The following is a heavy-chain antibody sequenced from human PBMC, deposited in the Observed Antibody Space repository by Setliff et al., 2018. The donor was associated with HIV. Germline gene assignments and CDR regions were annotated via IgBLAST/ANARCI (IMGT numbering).Heavy chain of an antibody. CDR1: GGSIFSYY. D-gene: IGHD2-15*01. Sequence: SETLSLTCSVSGGSIFSYYWSWIRQPPGKGLEWIGRIYTGGSTNYNPSLKSRVTISVDTSKNHFSLNLSSVTAADTAVYYCARDGRWSSGWFDPWGQGILVTVSS. CDR3: ARDGRWSSGWFDP. V-gene: IGHV4-4*08. CDR2: IYTGGST. J-gene: IGHJ5*02.